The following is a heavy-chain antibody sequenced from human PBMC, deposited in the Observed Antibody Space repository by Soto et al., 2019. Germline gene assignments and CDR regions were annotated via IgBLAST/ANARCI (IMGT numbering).Heavy chain of an antibody. V-gene: IGHV3-23*01. CDR2: ISGSGGST. CDR1: GFTFSSYA. J-gene: IGHJ4*02. CDR3: AKGLIAARAFDY. D-gene: IGHD6-6*01. Sequence: EVQLLESGGGLVQPGGSLRLSCVASGFTFSSYAMSWVRQAPGKGLEWVSAISGSGGSTYYADSVKGRFTISRDNSKNTLYLQMNSLRAEDTAVYYCAKGLIAARAFDYWGQGTLVTVSS.